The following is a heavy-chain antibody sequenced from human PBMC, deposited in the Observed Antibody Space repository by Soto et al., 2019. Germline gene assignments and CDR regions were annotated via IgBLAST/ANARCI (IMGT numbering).Heavy chain of an antibody. J-gene: IGHJ4*02. V-gene: IGHV4-34*01. CDR3: ARARPYCSGGSCYSGFLSDY. CDR1: GGSFSGYY. CDR2: INHSGST. Sequence: SETLSLTCAVYGGSFSGYYWSWIRQPPGKGLEWIGEINHSGSTNYNPSLKSRVTISVDTSKNQFSLKLSSVTAADTAVYYCARARPYCSGGSCYSGFLSDYWGQGTLVTVSS. D-gene: IGHD2-15*01.